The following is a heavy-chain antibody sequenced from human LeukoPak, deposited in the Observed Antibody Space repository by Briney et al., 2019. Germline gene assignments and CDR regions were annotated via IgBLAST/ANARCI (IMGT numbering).Heavy chain of an antibody. CDR1: GFTFSNYA. CDR3: AKYDVGYCSGGSCYSLDN. Sequence: GGSLRLSCAASGFTFSNYAMSWVRQAPGKGLEWVSAISDSGGSTYYADSVKGRFTISRDNSKSTLYLQVSSQRAEDTAIYYCAKYDVGYCSGGSCYSLDNWGQGTLLTVSS. CDR2: ISDSGGST. J-gene: IGHJ4*02. D-gene: IGHD2-15*01. V-gene: IGHV3-23*01.